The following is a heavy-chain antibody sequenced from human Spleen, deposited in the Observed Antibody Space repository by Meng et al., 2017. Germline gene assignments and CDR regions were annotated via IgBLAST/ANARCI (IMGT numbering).Heavy chain of an antibody. CDR3: SNYIWGSEPTGVLS. CDR1: GASISSNNW. CDR2: IFHGGST. Sequence: GRVPDSGPGLVKPSGTLSLTWAVSGASISSNNWWSWVRQPPGKGLEWIGEIFHGGSTNYNPSLKSRVTISVDKSKNQFSLKLSSVTAADTAVYYCSNYIWGSEPTGVLSWGQGTLVTVSS. D-gene: IGHD3-16*01. V-gene: IGHV4-4*02. J-gene: IGHJ5*02.